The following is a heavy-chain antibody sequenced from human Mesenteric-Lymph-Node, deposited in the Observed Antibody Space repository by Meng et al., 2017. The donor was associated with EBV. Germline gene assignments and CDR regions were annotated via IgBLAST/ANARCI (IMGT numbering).Heavy chain of an antibody. D-gene: IGHD1-26*01. J-gene: IGHJ4*02. Sequence: QSGAGVKKPWAHVKAPFNASGYTFTSYDINWVRQSTGQGLEWMGWMNPNSGNTGSAQKFQGRVTMTRNTAISTAYMELSSLSHEDTAIYYCAKTRSGSPWDFDNWGQGTLVTVSS. V-gene: IGHV1-8*01. CDR3: AKTRSGSPWDFDN. CDR2: MNPNSGNT. CDR1: GYTFTSYD.